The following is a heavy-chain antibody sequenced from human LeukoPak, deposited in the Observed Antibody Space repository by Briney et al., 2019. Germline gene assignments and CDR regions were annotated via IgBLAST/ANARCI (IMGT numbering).Heavy chain of an antibody. CDR1: GFTFGISW. Sequence: GGSLRLSCAASGFTFGISWMSWVRQAPGKGLEYVANIKPDGSKKYYVDSVKGRFTISRDNANNSLYLQMNSLRADDTAVYFCAGGNFFDYWGQGTLVTVSS. CDR2: IKPDGSKK. D-gene: IGHD2/OR15-2a*01. CDR3: AGGNFFDY. J-gene: IGHJ4*02. V-gene: IGHV3-7*01.